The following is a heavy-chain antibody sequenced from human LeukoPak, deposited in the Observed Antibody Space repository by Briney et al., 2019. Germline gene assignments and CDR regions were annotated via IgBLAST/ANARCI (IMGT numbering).Heavy chain of an antibody. CDR2: ISAYNGNT. CDR1: GYTFTSYG. J-gene: IGHJ5*02. CDR3: ARDQVLYGSGSYSHPRDWFDP. V-gene: IGHV1-18*01. D-gene: IGHD3-10*01. Sequence: APVKASCKASGYTFTSYGISWVRQAPGQGLEWMGWISAYNGNTNYAQKLQGRVTMTTDTSTSTAYMELRSLRSDDTAVYYCARDQVLYGSGSYSHPRDWFDPWGQGTLGSVSS.